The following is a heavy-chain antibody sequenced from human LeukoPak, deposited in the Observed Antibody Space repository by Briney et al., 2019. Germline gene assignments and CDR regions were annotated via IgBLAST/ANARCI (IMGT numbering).Heavy chain of an antibody. CDR2: ISVYNGNT. CDR1: GYXFTSYA. J-gene: IGHJ4*02. Sequence: ALVKVSCKASGYXFTSYAMSWVRQAPGQGLEWMGWISVYNGNTNYAQKLQGRVTVTTDTSTSTAYMELRSLTSDDTAVYYCARVEEVRGGITSFDSWGQGTLVTVSS. V-gene: IGHV1-18*01. D-gene: IGHD3-10*01. CDR3: ARVEEVRGGITSFDS.